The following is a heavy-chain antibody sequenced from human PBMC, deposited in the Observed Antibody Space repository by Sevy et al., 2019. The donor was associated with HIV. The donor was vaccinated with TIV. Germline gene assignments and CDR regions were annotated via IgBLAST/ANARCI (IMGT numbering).Heavy chain of an antibody. Sequence: GESLKISCAASGFTFSSYWMSWVRQAPGKGLEWVAKIKQDGSEKYYVDSVKGRFTISRDNAKNSLYLQMNSLRAEDTAVYYCARDPLADIELWTHPDYWGQGTLVTVSS. CDR1: GFTFSSYW. J-gene: IGHJ4*02. CDR2: IKQDGSEK. D-gene: IGHD5-18*01. V-gene: IGHV3-7*01. CDR3: ARDPLADIELWTHPDY.